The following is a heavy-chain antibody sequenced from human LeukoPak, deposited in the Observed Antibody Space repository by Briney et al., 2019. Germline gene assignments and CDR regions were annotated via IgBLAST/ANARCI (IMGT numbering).Heavy chain of an antibody. CDR3: ARDEGKVNGMDV. CDR2: IWHDGRNK. V-gene: IGHV3-33*01. Sequence: GGSLRLSCAASGFTFSSYGMHWVRQAPGKGREWVAVIWHDGRNKEYADSVKGRFTISRDNSKNTLYLQMNSLRAEDTAVYCCARDEGKVNGMDVWGQGTTVTVS. J-gene: IGHJ6*02. CDR1: GFTFSSYG. D-gene: IGHD4-11*01.